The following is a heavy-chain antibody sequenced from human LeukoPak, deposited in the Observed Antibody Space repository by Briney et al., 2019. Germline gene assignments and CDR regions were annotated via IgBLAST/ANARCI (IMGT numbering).Heavy chain of an antibody. J-gene: IGHJ3*02. CDR2: ISWNSGSI. CDR1: GFTFDDYA. V-gene: IGHV3-9*01. CDR3: AKDTRITANAFDI. Sequence: GGSLRLSCAASGFTFDDYAMPWVRQAPGKGLEWVSGISWNSGSIGYADSVKGRFTISRDNAKNSLYLQMNSLRAEDTALYYCAKDTRITANAFDIWGQGTMVTVSS. D-gene: IGHD3-16*01.